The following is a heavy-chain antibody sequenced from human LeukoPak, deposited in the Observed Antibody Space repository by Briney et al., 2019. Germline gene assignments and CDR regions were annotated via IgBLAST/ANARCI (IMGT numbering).Heavy chain of an antibody. Sequence: ASVKVSCKASGYTFTSYYMHWVRQAPGQGLEWMGKINPSGGSTSYAQKFQGRVTMTRDMSTSTVYMELSSLRSEDTAVYYCARQNVDTKYYFDYWGQGTLVTVSS. CDR3: ARQNVDTKYYFDY. CDR2: INPSGGST. V-gene: IGHV1-46*01. CDR1: GYTFTSYY. D-gene: IGHD5-18*01. J-gene: IGHJ4*02.